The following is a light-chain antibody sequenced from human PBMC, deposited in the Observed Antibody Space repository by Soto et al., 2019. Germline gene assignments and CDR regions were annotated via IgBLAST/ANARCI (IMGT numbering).Light chain of an antibody. CDR2: AAS. J-gene: IGKJ5*01. V-gene: IGKV1-39*01. Sequence: DIQMTQSPSSLSTSVGDRVPITCRASQSITTYLNWYRQKPGKAPKLLIYAASSLQSGVPSRFSGSGSETEFTLSISSLQPEDVATYYCQKYNSAPPTFGQGTRLEIK. CDR1: QSITTY. CDR3: QKYNSAPPT.